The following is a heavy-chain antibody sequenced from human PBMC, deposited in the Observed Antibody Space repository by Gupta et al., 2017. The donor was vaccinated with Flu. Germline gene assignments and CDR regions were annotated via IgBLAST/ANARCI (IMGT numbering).Heavy chain of an antibody. D-gene: IGHD6-19*01. CDR3: ARLGHSSGWFGPNWFDP. Sequence: EVQLVESGGGLVKPGGSLRLSCAASGFTFSSYSMNWVRQAPGKGLEWVSSISSSSSYIYYADSVKGRFTISRDNAKNSLYLQMNSLRAEDTAVYYCARLGHSSGWFGPNWFDPWGQGTLVTVSS. J-gene: IGHJ5*02. CDR2: ISSSSSYI. V-gene: IGHV3-21*01. CDR1: GFTFSSYS.